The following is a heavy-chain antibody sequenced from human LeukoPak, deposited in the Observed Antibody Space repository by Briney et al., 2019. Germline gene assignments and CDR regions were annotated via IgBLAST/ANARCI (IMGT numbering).Heavy chain of an antibody. D-gene: IGHD2-15*01. Sequence: SETLSLTCTVSGGSISSYYWSWIRQPPGKGLEWIGYIYHSGSTNYNPSLKSRVTISVDKSKNQFSLKLSSVTAADTAVYYCARGAVMAVVPSYDYWGQGTLVTVSS. CDR2: IYHSGST. J-gene: IGHJ4*02. CDR1: GGSISSYY. V-gene: IGHV4-59*12. CDR3: ARGAVMAVVPSYDY.